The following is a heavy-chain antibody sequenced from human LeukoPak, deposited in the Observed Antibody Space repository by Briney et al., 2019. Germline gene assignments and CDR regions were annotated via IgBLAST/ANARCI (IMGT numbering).Heavy chain of an antibody. CDR3: ARGQSENYYAPGNY. Sequence: PGGSLRLSCAASGFTFSSYSMHWVRQAPGKGLEYVSGISSNGCSTYYANSVKDRFTISRNNSKNTLFLHMGSLRAEEMAVYYCARGQSENYYAPGNYWGQGTLATVSS. CDR2: ISSNGCST. V-gene: IGHV3-64*01. D-gene: IGHD1-26*01. CDR1: GFTFSSYS. J-gene: IGHJ4*02.